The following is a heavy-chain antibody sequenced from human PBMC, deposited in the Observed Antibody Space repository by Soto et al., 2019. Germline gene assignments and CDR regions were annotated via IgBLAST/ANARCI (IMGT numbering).Heavy chain of an antibody. J-gene: IGHJ4*02. Sequence: ASVKVSCKASGYTFRNFYIHWVRQAPGQGLEWMAIINPTGGSTNYAQKFQGRVTMTSDTSTNTVYMELSSLRSEDTAVYYCATYEDTAMVVDYWGQGTLVTVSS. V-gene: IGHV1-46*01. CDR2: INPTGGST. CDR3: ATYEDTAMVVDY. D-gene: IGHD5-18*01. CDR1: GYTFRNFY.